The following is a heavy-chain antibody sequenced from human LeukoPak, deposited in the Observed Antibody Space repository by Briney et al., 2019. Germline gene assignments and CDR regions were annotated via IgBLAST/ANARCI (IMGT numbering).Heavy chain of an antibody. CDR1: GGSISSYY. Sequence: ETLSLTCTVSGGSISSYYWSWIGQPPGKGLEWIGYIYHSGSSNYNPSLKSRVTISVDTSKKQFSLKLSSVTAADTAVYYCARASMGYSSSWYFDYWGQGTLVTVSS. J-gene: IGHJ4*02. D-gene: IGHD6-13*01. CDR2: IYHSGSS. V-gene: IGHV4-59*01. CDR3: ARASMGYSSSWYFDY.